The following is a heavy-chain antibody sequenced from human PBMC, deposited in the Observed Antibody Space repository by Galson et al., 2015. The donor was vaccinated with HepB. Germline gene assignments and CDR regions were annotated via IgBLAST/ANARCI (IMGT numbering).Heavy chain of an antibody. J-gene: IGHJ5*02. Sequence: SLRLSCAASGFTFSDYYMSWIRQAPGKGLEWVSYISSSSSYTKYADSVKGRFTISRDNAKNSLYLQMNSLRADDTAVYYCARVAATYWFDPWGQGTLVTVSS. CDR3: ARVAATYWFDP. V-gene: IGHV3-11*03. CDR2: ISSSSSYT. CDR1: GFTFSDYY. D-gene: IGHD2-15*01.